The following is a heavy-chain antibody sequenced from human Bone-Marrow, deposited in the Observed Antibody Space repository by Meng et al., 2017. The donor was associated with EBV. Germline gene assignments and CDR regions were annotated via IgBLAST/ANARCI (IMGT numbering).Heavy chain of an antibody. CDR3: SRDLVGSADS. CDR1: GFTLSSYW. V-gene: IGHV3-74*01. D-gene: IGHD2-8*02. CDR2: INEDGSFT. Sequence: VQLVESGGALVQPGGSLRLPCEASGFTLSSYWMHWVRQAPGKGLVWVSRINEDGSFTTYADSVKGRFTISRDNAKNTLYLQMNSLRAEDTAVYYCSRDLVGSADSWGQGTLVTVSS. J-gene: IGHJ4*02.